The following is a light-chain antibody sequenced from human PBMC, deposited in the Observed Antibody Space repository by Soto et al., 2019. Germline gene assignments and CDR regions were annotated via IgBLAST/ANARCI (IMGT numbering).Light chain of an antibody. CDR3: CSLAGSYTVI. CDR1: SSDVGAYNY. V-gene: IGLV2-11*01. CDR2: DVS. J-gene: IGLJ2*01. Sequence: QSALTQPPSVSGSPRQSVSISCTGTSSDVGAYNYVSWYQQHPGEAPKLMIYDVSRRPSGVPDRFSGSKSGNTASLTISGLQAEDEADYYCCSLAGSYTVIFGGGTKL.